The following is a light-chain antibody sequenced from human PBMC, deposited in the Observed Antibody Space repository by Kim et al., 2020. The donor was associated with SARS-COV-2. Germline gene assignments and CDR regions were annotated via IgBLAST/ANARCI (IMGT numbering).Light chain of an antibody. V-gene: IGLV1-44*01. CDR1: GSNIGSYT. Sequence: GQRVTISCSGSGSNIGSYTVNWYQQLPGTAPKLLIYTNNQRPSGVPDRFSGSKTGTSASLAISGLQSEDEADYHCGAWDDNLNAWVFGGGTKLTVL. J-gene: IGLJ3*02. CDR3: GAWDDNLNAWV. CDR2: TNN.